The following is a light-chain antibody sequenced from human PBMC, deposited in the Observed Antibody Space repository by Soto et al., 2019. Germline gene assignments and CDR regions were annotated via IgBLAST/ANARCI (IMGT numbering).Light chain of an antibody. CDR2: RNN. J-gene: IGLJ2*01. CDR1: SSNIESNY. CDR3: AAWDDSLSGFVL. V-gene: IGLV1-47*01. Sequence: QSVLTQPPSASGTPGQRVTISCSGSSSNIESNYVYWYQQLPGTAPKLLIYRNNQRPSGVPDRFSGSKSGTSASLAISGLRSEDEADYYCAAWDDSLSGFVLFGGGTQLTVL.